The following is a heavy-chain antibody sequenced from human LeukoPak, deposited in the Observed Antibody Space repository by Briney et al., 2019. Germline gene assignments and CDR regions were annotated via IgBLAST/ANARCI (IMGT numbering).Heavy chain of an antibody. D-gene: IGHD3-10*01. J-gene: IGHJ5*02. CDR2: IYYSGST. Sequence: SETLSLTCTVSGGSISSYYWSWIRQPPGKGLEWIGYIYYSGSTNYNPSLKSRVTISVDTSKNQFSLKLSSVTAADTAVYYCARAREEWFGEPWGQGTLVTVSS. CDR1: GGSISSYY. V-gene: IGHV4-59*01. CDR3: ARAREEWFGEP.